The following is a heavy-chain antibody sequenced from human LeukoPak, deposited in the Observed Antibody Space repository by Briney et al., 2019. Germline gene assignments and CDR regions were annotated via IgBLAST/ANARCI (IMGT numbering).Heavy chain of an antibody. CDR2: ISGSGGST. J-gene: IGHJ4*02. CDR1: GFTFSSYG. Sequence: GGSLRLSCAASGFTFSSYGMSWVRQAPGKGLEWVSIISGSGGSTYYADSVKGRFTISRDNSKNTLYLQMNSLRAEDTAVYYCAREFVYYYDSGGYNDYWGQGTLVTVSS. V-gene: IGHV3-23*01. CDR3: AREFVYYYDSGGYNDY. D-gene: IGHD3-22*01.